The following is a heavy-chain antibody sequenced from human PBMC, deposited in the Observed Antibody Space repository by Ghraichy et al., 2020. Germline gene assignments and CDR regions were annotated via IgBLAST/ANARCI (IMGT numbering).Heavy chain of an antibody. D-gene: IGHD5-24*01. Sequence: SQTLSLTCAVYGGSFSGYYWSWIRQPPGKGLEWIGEINHSGSTNYNPSLKSRVTISVDTSKNQFSLKLSSVTAADTAVYYCARGRSLDYWGQGTLVTVSS. V-gene: IGHV4-34*01. J-gene: IGHJ4*02. CDR3: ARGRSLDY. CDR2: INHSGST. CDR1: GGSFSGYY.